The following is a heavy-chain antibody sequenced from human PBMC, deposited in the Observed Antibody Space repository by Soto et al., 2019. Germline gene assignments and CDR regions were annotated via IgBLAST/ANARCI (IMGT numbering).Heavy chain of an antibody. D-gene: IGHD1-1*01. V-gene: IGHV3-7*04. CDR2: IKGDGSRE. Sequence: EVQLVESGGGLVQPGGSLRLSCAASGFMFSNYWMLWVRQAQGKGLEWVANIKGDGSREQSVDFVRGRFTIYRDNAKKSLYLQMNSLRVDDTAVYYCARDLSQTLERSYFGVLDVWGQGTMVTVSP. J-gene: IGHJ3*01. CDR1: GFMFSNYW. CDR3: ARDLSQTLERSYFGVLDV.